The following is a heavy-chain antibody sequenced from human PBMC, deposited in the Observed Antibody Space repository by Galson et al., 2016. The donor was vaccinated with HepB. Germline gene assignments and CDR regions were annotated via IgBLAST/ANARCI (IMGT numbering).Heavy chain of an antibody. Sequence: SETLSLTCTVSGVSMSSYCWAWVRQPPEKGLEWIGDICYSGSPNYNPSLKGRVTISLDTSKSQFSLELISVTAADTAVYFCARGDGYHRYWGQGTLVTVSS. D-gene: IGHD5-24*01. V-gene: IGHV4-59*01. CDR2: ICYSGSP. J-gene: IGHJ4*02. CDR1: GVSMSSYC. CDR3: ARGDGYHRY.